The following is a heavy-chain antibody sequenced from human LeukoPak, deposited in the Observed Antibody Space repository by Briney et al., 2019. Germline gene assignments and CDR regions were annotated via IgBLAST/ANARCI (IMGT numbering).Heavy chain of an antibody. V-gene: IGHV4-34*01. CDR3: ARYSSGWD. CDR1: GGSFSGYY. Sequence: SETLSLTCAVYGGSFSGYYWSWIRQPPGKGLEWIGSIYYSGSTYYNPSLKSRVTISVDTSKNQFSLKLSSVTAADTAVYYCARYSSGWDWGQGTLVTVSS. J-gene: IGHJ4*02. D-gene: IGHD6-19*01. CDR2: IYYSGST.